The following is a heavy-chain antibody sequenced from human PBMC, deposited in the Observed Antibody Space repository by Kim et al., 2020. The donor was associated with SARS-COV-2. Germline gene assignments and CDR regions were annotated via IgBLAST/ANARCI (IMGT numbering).Heavy chain of an antibody. CDR2: ISTSGATT. J-gene: IGHJ4*02. CDR1: GFTFGSYA. D-gene: IGHD3-10*01. CDR3: AKKNSGSYYSPLDY. V-gene: IGHV3-23*01. Sequence: GWSLRLSCAASGFTFGSYAMSWVRQAPGKGLEWVSGISTSGATTYYPDSVKGRFTISRDNSKNTLYLQMNSLRAEDTAVYYCAKKNSGSYYSPLDYWGQGTLVTVSS.